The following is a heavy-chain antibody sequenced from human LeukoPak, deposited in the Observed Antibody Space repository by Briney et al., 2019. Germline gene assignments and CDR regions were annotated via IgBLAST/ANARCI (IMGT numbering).Heavy chain of an antibody. V-gene: IGHV7-4-1*02. CDR2: INTNTGNP. D-gene: IGHD3-3*01. Sequence: ASVKVSCKASGYSFTLYAMNWVRQAPGQGLEWMGWINTNTGNPTYAQGFTGRFAFSLDTSVSTAYLQITSLKAEDTAVYYCARDPPYNDFWSDYTIFDPWGQGTLVTVSS. J-gene: IGHJ5*02. CDR1: GYSFTLYA. CDR3: ARDPPYNDFWSDYTIFDP.